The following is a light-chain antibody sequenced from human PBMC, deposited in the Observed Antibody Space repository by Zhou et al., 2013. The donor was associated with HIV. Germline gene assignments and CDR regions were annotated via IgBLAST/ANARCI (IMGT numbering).Light chain of an antibody. CDR2: GAS. Sequence: EIALTQSPDTLSLSPGERVVLSCRASETGRYNSLAWYQQRSGQAPRLLIYGASSRAPGIPDRFSGRGSGTAFTLTISRLEPEDFAVYYCQQFHTSSITFGQGTRLEIK. V-gene: IGKV3-20*01. CDR3: QQFHTSSIT. J-gene: IGKJ5*01. CDR1: ETGRYNS.